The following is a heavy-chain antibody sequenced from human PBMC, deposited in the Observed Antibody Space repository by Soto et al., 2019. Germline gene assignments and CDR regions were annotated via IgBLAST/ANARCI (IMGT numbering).Heavy chain of an antibody. CDR2: ISAYNGNT. CDR1: GYTFTSYG. V-gene: IGHV1-18*01. CDR3: ARDTPLVATIGDYYYGMDV. J-gene: IGHJ6*02. Sequence: ASVKVSCKASGYTFTSYGISWVRQAPGQGLEWMGWISAYNGNTNYAQKLQGRVTMTTDTSTSTAYMELRSLRSDDTAVYYCARDTPLVATIGDYYYGMDVWGQGTTVTVSS. D-gene: IGHD5-12*01.